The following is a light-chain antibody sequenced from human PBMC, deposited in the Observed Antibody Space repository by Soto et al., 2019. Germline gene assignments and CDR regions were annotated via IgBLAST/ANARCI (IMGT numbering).Light chain of an antibody. CDR2: GTS. Sequence: DIQMTQSPSSLSASVGDRVTITRRTSQTINNWLNWYQQKPGKAPKLLIYGTSNLYNGVPSRFSGSGAGTEFTLTITSLQPEDFAVYYCQQSYNPPWTFGQGTKVEIK. CDR3: QQSYNPPWT. J-gene: IGKJ1*01. V-gene: IGKV1-39*01. CDR1: QTINNW.